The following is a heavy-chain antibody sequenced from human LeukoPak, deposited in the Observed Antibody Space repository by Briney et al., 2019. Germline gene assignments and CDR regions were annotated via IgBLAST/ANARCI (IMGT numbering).Heavy chain of an antibody. V-gene: IGHV3-74*01. CDR1: GFTFSSHW. Sequence: PGGSLRLSCAASGFTFSSHWMHWVRQAPGKGLLCVSRINSDGSTTTYADSVKGRFTISRDNAKNTLYLQMNSLRAEDTAVYYCARVVDTHFDYWGQGTLVTVSS. J-gene: IGHJ4*02. CDR3: ARVVDTHFDY. CDR2: INSDGSTT. D-gene: IGHD5-18*01.